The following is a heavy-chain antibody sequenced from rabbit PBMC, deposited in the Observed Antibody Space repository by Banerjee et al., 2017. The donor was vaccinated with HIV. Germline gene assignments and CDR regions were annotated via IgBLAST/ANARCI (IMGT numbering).Heavy chain of an antibody. CDR1: GFDFSNYG. CDR2: IDPVFGSI. CDR3: VSYDDYGDRNL. D-gene: IGHD2-1*01. Sequence: QSLEESGGDLVQPGGSLKVSCKASGFDFSNYGVSWVRQAPGKGLEWIGYIDPVFGSIHYASWVNGRFTISDHNAQNTLYLQLNSLTAADTATYFCVSYDDYGDRNLWGPGTLVTVS. V-gene: IGHV1S7*01. J-gene: IGHJ4*01.